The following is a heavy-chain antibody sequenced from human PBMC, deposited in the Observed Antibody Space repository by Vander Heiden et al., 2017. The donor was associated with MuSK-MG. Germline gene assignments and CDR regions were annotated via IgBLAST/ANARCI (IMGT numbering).Heavy chain of an antibody. CDR2: ISYDGSNK. CDR1: GFTFSSYA. D-gene: IGHD3-22*01. Sequence: QVQLVESGGGVVQPGRSLRLSCAASGFTFSSYAMHWVRQAPGKGLEWVAVISYDGSNKYYAESVKGRVTISRDNSKNTLYLQMKSLRAEDTAVYYCARVMSYYDSSGSSLRYFDLWGRGTLVTVYS. V-gene: IGHV3-30*04. CDR3: ARVMSYYDSSGSSLRYFDL. J-gene: IGHJ2*01.